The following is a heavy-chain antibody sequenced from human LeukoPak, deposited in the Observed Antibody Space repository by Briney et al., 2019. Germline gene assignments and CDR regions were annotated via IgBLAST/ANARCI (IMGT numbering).Heavy chain of an antibody. J-gene: IGHJ6*03. CDR2: IYYSGST. D-gene: IGHD4-11*01. CDR1: GGSISSSSYY. Sequence: SETLSLTCTVSGGSISSSSYYWGWIRQPPGKGLEWIGSIYYSGSTYYNPSLKSRVTISVDTSKNQFSLKLSSVTAADTAVYYCASTYRSYYYYMDVWGKGTTVTVSS. CDR3: ASTYRSYYYYMDV. V-gene: IGHV4-39*01.